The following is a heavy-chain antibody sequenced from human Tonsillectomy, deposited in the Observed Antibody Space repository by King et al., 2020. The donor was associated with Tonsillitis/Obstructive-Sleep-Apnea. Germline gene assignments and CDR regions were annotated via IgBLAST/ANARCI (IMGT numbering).Heavy chain of an antibody. J-gene: IGHJ4*02. CDR2: ISAYNGHT. Sequence: QLVQSGAEVKKPGASVKVSCKASGYTFRNYGISWVRQAPGQGLEWMGWISAYNGHTNYAQKLQGRLTMTTDTSTSTAYLELRSLRSDDTAVYYCARDSMSHYYEGSGYYTFNYWGQGTLVTVSS. CDR3: ARDSMSHYYEGSGYYTFNY. V-gene: IGHV1-18*01. CDR1: GYTFRNYG. D-gene: IGHD3-22*01.